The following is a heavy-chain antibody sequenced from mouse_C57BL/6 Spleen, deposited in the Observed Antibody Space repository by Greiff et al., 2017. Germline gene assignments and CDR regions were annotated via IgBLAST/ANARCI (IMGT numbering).Heavy chain of an antibody. CDR3: ARSGVYYDYGVFAY. CDR2: IDPNSGGT. Sequence: QVQLQQPGAELVKPGASVKLSCKASGYTFTSYWMHWVKQRPGRGLEWIGRIDPNSGGTKYNEKFKSKATLTVDKPSSPAYMQLSSLTSEDAAVDDCARSGVYYDYGVFAYWGQGTLVTVSA. CDR1: GYTFTSYW. J-gene: IGHJ3*01. D-gene: IGHD2-4*01. V-gene: IGHV1-72*01.